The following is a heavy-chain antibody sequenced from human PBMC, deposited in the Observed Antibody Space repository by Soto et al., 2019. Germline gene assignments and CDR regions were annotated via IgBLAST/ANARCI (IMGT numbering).Heavy chain of an antibody. CDR3: AGYTGSYYGAKDY. CDR1: GGSISSSSYY. D-gene: IGHD1-26*01. Sequence: PSETLSLTCTVSGGSISSSSYYWGWIRQPPGKGLEWIGSIYYSGSTYYNPSLKSRVTISVDTSKNQFSLKLSSVTAADTAVYYCAGYTGSYYGAKDYWGQGTLVTVSS. V-gene: IGHV4-39*01. CDR2: IYYSGST. J-gene: IGHJ4*02.